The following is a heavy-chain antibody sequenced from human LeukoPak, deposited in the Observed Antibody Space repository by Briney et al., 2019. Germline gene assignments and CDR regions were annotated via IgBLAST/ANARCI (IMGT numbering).Heavy chain of an antibody. CDR2: ISAYNGNT. Sequence: GASVKVSCKASGYTFSSYGISWVRQAPGQGLEWMGWISAYNGNTDYAQNIRGRLIMTTDTSTSTAYMELRSLRSDDTAVYYCARDSIDGSGTYYNDSPDYRGQGTLVTVSS. CDR1: GYTFSSYG. V-gene: IGHV1-18*01. J-gene: IGHJ4*02. D-gene: IGHD3-10*01. CDR3: ARDSIDGSGTYYNDSPDY.